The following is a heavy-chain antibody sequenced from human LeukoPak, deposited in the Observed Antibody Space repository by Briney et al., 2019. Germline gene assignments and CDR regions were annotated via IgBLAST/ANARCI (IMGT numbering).Heavy chain of an antibody. V-gene: IGHV3-23*01. D-gene: IGHD3-3*01. CDR3: ARTDDDFWSGYPYYFDY. CDR1: GFTFSSYA. Sequence: PGGSLRLSCAASGFTFSSYAMSWVRQAPGKGLEWVSAISGSGGSTYYADSVKGRFTISRDNAKNSLYLQMNSLRAEDTAVYYCARTDDDFWSGYPYYFDYWGQGTLVTVSS. J-gene: IGHJ4*02. CDR2: ISGSGGST.